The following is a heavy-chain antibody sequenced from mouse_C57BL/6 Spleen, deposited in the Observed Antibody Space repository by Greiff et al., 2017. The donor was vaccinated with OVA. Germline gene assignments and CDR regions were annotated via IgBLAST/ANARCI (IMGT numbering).Heavy chain of an antibody. V-gene: IGHV5-17*01. CDR1: GFTFSDYG. J-gene: IGHJ4*01. D-gene: IGHD1-1*01. Sequence: EVKLVESGGGLVKPGGSLKLSCAASGFTFSDYGMHWVRQAPEKGLEWVAYISSGSSTIYYADTVKGRFTISRDNAKNTLFLQMTSLRSEDPAMYYCARRYGSSLYYAMDYWGQGTSVTVSS. CDR3: ARRYGSSLYYAMDY. CDR2: ISSGSSTI.